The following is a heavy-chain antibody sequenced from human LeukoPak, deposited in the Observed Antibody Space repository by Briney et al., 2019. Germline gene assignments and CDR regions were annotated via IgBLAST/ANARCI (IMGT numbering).Heavy chain of an antibody. Sequence: KPGEPLKFSCKAAGYIFTSYWIGGSRQMPGKGLGCMGISYPGDSENTYSPPFQGHVTISADKSISTAYLQWSSLKASDTAMYYCARQRSWGAPDGFNLWGQGPMVTVSS. V-gene: IGHV5-51*01. CDR3: ARQRSWGAPDGFNL. CDR1: GYIFTSYW. CDR2: SYPGDSEN. J-gene: IGHJ3*01. D-gene: IGHD7-27*01.